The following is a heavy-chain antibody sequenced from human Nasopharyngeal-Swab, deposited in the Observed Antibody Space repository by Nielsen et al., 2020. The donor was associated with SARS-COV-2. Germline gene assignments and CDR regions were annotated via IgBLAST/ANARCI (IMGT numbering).Heavy chain of an antibody. V-gene: IGHV3-48*01. CDR2: ISSSSSTI. CDR1: GFTFSSYS. CDR3: ARDPRLSFSGYDEEDAFDI. Sequence: GESLKISCAASGFTFSSYSMNWVRQASGKGLEWVSYISSSSSTIYYADSVKGRFTISRDNAKNSLYLQMNSLRAEDTAVYYCARDPRLSFSGYDEEDAFDIWGQGTMVTVSS. D-gene: IGHD5-12*01. J-gene: IGHJ3*02.